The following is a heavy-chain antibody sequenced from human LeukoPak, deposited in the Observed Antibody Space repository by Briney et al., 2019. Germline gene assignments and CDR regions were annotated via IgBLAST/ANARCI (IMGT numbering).Heavy chain of an antibody. V-gene: IGHV4-39*01. CDR1: SGSIISSSHY. D-gene: IGHD5-12*01. CDR2: MDYSGKP. CDR3: ARSTVATIRGGYSSGPYYYYMDV. J-gene: IGHJ6*03. Sequence: SETLSLTCSVSSGSIISSSHYWGWIRQSPGKGLGWIGSMDYSGKPYYNPSLKSRVIISVDTSENQFSLKLRSVTAADTAVYYCARSTVATIRGGYSSGPYYYYMDVWGKGTTVTVSS.